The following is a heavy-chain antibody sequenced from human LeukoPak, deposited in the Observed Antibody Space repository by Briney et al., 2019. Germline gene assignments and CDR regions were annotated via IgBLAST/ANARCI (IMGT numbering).Heavy chain of an antibody. CDR1: GYIFTNFG. Sequence: GASVKVSCKASGYIFTNFGISWVRQARGQGLEWMGWISGYNGNTKYVQKFQGRVTMTTDTSTSTAYMELRSLRSDDTAVYYCARDRHWTNDWVFDYWGQGTLVTVSS. D-gene: IGHD1/OR15-1a*01. CDR3: ARDRHWTNDWVFDY. CDR2: ISGYNGNT. V-gene: IGHV1-18*01. J-gene: IGHJ4*02.